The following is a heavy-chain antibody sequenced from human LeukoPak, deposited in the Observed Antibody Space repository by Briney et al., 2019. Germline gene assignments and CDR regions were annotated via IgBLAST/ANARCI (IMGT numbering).Heavy chain of an antibody. CDR2: IWYDGSNK. D-gene: IGHD3-22*01. Sequence: QPGRSLRLSCAASGSTFSSYGMHWVRQAPGKGLEWVAVIWYDGSNKYYADSVKGRFTISRDNSKNTLYLQMNSLRAEDTAVYYCARDKPPPYYYDSSGIFDYWGQGTLVTVSS. V-gene: IGHV3-33*01. CDR3: ARDKPPPYYYDSSGIFDY. CDR1: GSTFSSYG. J-gene: IGHJ4*02.